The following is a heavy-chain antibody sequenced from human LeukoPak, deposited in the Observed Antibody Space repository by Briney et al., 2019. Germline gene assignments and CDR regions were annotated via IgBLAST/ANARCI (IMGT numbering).Heavy chain of an antibody. CDR1: GGSISSYY. D-gene: IGHD6-13*01. CDR3: AREGQQLVDSWYFDL. CDR2: IYYSGST. Sequence: SETLSLTCTVSGGSISSYYWSWIRQPPGKGLERIGYIYYSGSTNYNPSLKSRVTISVDTSKNQFSLKLSSVTAADTAVYYCAREGQQLVDSWYFDLWGRGTLVTVSS. J-gene: IGHJ2*01. V-gene: IGHV4-59*01.